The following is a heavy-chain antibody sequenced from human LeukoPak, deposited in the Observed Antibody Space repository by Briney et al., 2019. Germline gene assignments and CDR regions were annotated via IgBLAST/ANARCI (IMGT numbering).Heavy chain of an antibody. D-gene: IGHD3-22*01. CDR3: ARENYYDSSGYYYPFDY. J-gene: IGHJ4*02. CDR2: ISAYNGNT. CDR1: GYTFTSYG. V-gene: IGHV1-18*01. Sequence: ASVKVSCKASGYTFTSYGISWVRQAPGQGLEWMGWISAYNGNTNYAQKLQGRVTMTTDTSTSTAYMELRSLRSDVTAVYYCARENYYDSSGYYYPFDYWGQGTLVTVSS.